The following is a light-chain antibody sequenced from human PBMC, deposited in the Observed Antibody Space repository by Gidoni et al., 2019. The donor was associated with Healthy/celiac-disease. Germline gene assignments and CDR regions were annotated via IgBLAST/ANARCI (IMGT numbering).Light chain of an antibody. CDR1: QGISSY. CDR2: AAS. CDR3: QQYYSYPAIT. J-gene: IGKJ5*01. Sequence: AIRMTQSPSSFSASTGDRVTITCRASQGISSYLAWYQQKPGKAPKLLIYAASTLQSGVPSRFSVSGSVTDFTLTISCLQSEDFATYYCQQYYSYPAITFGQGTRLEI. V-gene: IGKV1-8*01.